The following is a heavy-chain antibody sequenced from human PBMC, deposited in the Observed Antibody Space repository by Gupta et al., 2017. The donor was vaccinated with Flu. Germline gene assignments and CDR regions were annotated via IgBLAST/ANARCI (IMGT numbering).Heavy chain of an antibody. CDR2: ISSSGSTI. V-gene: IGHV3-48*03. CDR3: ARAVSNYVGLKNYYYYYYMDV. CDR1: GFTFSSYE. D-gene: IGHD4-4*01. J-gene: IGHJ6*03. Sequence: EVQLVESGGGLVQPGGSLRLSCAASGFTFSSYEMNWVRQAPGKGLEWVSYISSSGSTIYYADSVKGRFTISRDNAKNSLYLQMNSLRAEDTAVYYCARAVSNYVGLKNYYYYYYMDVWGKGTTVTVSS.